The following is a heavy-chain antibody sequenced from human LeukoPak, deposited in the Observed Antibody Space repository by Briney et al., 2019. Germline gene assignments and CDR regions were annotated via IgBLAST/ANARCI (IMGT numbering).Heavy chain of an antibody. CDR1: GGSISSYY. Sequence: RTSETLSLTCTVSGGSISSYYWNWIRQPPGKGLEWIGYIYYSGSSGSTNYNPSLRSRVTTSADTSKNQFSLKMTSVTAADTAVYYCAGGGDGYQTRFDYWAREPCSPSPQ. J-gene: IGHJ4*02. V-gene: IGHV4-59*01. CDR3: AGGGDGYQTRFDY. D-gene: IGHD5-24*01. CDR2: IYYSGSSGST.